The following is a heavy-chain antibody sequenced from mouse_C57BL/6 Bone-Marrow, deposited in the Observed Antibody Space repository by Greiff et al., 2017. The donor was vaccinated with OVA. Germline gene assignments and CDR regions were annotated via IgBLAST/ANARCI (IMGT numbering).Heavy chain of an antibody. J-gene: IGHJ1*03. CDR1: GFTFSDYG. CDR3: ARTIYEGYCRYFDV. D-gene: IGHD2-3*01. CDR2: ISSGSSTI. V-gene: IGHV5-17*01. Sequence: EVMLVESGGGLVKPGGSLKLSCAASGFTFSDYGMHWVRQAPEKGLEWVAYISSGSSTIYYADTVKGRFTISRDNAKNTLFLQMTSLRSEDTAVYYGARTIYEGYCRYFDVWGTGTTVTVSS.